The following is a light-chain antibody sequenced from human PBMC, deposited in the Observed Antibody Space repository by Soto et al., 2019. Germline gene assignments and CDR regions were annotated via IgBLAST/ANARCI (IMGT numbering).Light chain of an antibody. CDR3: QQSPPWT. CDR1: QSVLYSSNNKNY. CDR2: WAS. Sequence: DIVMTQSPDSLAVSLGERATINCKSSQSVLYSSNNKNYLAWYQQKPGQPPKLLIYWASTRESGVPDRFSGSGSGTDFTLTISSLQAEDVAVYYCQQSPPWTFGQGTKVEIK. V-gene: IGKV4-1*01. J-gene: IGKJ1*01.